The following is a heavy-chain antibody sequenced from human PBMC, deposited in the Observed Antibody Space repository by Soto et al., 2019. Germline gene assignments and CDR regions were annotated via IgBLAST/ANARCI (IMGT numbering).Heavy chain of an antibody. CDR2: IDPTGGST. CDR1: GYTFTSYA. D-gene: IGHD2-15*01. CDR3: ARDYHSGSRAFDI. Sequence: FVKIGCKASGYTFTSYAIHWVRKAPGQGLEWMGIIDPTGGSTSYAQKFQGRVTMTRDTSTSTVYMELSSLRSEDTAVYYCARDYHSGSRAFDIWGQGTMVTVSS. J-gene: IGHJ3*02. V-gene: IGHV1-46*01.